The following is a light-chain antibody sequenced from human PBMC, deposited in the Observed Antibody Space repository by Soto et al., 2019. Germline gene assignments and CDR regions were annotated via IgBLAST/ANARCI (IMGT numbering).Light chain of an antibody. CDR1: QDIDHY. V-gene: IGKV1-27*01. CDR2: SAS. CDR3: QEHYSGPPVA. J-gene: IGKJ3*01. Sequence: DIQMTQSPSSLSASVGDRVTITCRASQDIDHYLAWYQQKPGKVPNLLIYSASTLQSGVPSRFSGSGSGTDFTLTITSLQPEDVATYYCQEHYSGPPVAFGPGTKVDV.